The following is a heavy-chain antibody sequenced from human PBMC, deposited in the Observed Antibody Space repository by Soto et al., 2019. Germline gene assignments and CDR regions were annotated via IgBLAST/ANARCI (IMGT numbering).Heavy chain of an antibody. V-gene: IGHV4-34*01. D-gene: IGHD6-13*01. CDR1: CGSFSGYY. CDR2: INHSGST. Sequence: LSLTCAVYCGSFSGYYWSWIRQPPGKGLEWIGEINHSGSTNYNPSLKSRVTISVDTSKNQFSLKLSSVTAADTAVYYCARAPRGAAGRSVFFDYWGQGTLVTVSS. J-gene: IGHJ4*02. CDR3: ARAPRGAAGRSVFFDY.